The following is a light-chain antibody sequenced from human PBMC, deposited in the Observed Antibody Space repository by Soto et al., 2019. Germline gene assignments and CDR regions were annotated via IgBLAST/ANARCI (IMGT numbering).Light chain of an antibody. V-gene: IGKV3-20*01. CDR3: HQYGSSPRLFT. Sequence: EIVLTQSPGTLSLSPGERATLSCRASQSVSSSYLAWYQQKPGQAPRFLIYAASSRATGIPDRFSGSGSGTDFTLTIRRLEPEDFAMYYCHQYGSSPRLFTFGPGTKVDIK. CDR2: AAS. J-gene: IGKJ3*01. CDR1: QSVSSSY.